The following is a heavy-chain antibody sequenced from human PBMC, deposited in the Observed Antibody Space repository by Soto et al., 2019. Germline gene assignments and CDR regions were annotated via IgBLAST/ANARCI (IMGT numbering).Heavy chain of an antibody. Sequence: QVQLQQWGAGLLKPSETLSLTCAVYGGSFSGYYWSWIRQPPGKGLEWIGEINHSGSTYYNPSLKSRVTISVDTSKNQFSLKLSSVTAADTAVYYCARVPPPDGYIMDWGQGTLVTVSS. CDR2: INHSGST. CDR1: GGSFSGYY. V-gene: IGHV4-34*01. CDR3: ARVPPPDGYIMD. D-gene: IGHD5-12*01. J-gene: IGHJ4*02.